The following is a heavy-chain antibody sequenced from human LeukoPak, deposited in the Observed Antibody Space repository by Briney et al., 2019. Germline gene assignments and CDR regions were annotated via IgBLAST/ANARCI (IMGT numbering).Heavy chain of an antibody. D-gene: IGHD6-19*01. V-gene: IGHV4-59*01. CDR1: GGSISTYY. CDR3: ARDGPQWLAAFDS. CDR2: VYKSGNT. J-gene: IGHJ4*02. Sequence: SETLSLNCTGSGGSISTYYWSWIRQPPGKGLEWMENVYKSGNTNYNPSLKSRVTISIDRSKDQFSLRLSSVTAADTAVYYCARDGPQWLAAFDSWGQGTLVTVSS.